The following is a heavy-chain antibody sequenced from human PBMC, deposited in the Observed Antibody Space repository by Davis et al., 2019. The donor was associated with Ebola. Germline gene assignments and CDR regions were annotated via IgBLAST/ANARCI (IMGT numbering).Heavy chain of an antibody. J-gene: IGHJ4*02. CDR2: INPHNGNT. Sequence: AASVKVSCQASGYTFTSYGITWVRQAPGQGLEWMGWINPHNGNTNYAQNVQVRVTMTTDTSTSTAYMEVGSLRSDDTAVYYCARAQFPTTSDHWGQGTLVTVSS. D-gene: IGHD1-1*01. CDR1: GYTFTSYG. CDR3: ARAQFPTTSDH. V-gene: IGHV1-18*04.